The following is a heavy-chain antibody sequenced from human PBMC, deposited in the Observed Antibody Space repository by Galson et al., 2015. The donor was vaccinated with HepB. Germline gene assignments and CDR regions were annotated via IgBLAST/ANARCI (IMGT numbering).Heavy chain of an antibody. CDR1: GFALHTYG. Sequence: AASGFALHTYGMNWVRQAPGKGLEWVSFLSSGEGSTYYADSVKGRFTISRDNAKNSFFLQMNSLRAEDTAVYYCTRDIFKNYDFRNFYYGLDVWGQGTTVTVSS. V-gene: IGHV3-48*03. J-gene: IGHJ6*02. CDR2: LSSGEGST. CDR3: TRDIFKNYDFRNFYYGLDV. D-gene: IGHD3-3*01.